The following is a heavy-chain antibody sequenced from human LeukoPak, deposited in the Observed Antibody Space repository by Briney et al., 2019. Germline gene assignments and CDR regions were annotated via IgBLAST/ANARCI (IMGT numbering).Heavy chain of an antibody. Sequence: SSENLSLTCTVSGGSISSYYWSWIRQPAEKGLEWIGRIYTSGSTNYNPSLKSRVTMSVDTSKNQFSLKPSSVTAADTAVYYCAREAVAGNDYWGQGTLVTVSS. CDR2: IYTSGST. CDR1: GGSISSYY. J-gene: IGHJ4*02. CDR3: AREAVAGNDY. D-gene: IGHD6-19*01. V-gene: IGHV4-4*07.